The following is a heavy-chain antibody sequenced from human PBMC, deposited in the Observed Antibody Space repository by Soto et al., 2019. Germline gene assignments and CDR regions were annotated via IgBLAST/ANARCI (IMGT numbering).Heavy chain of an antibody. CDR3: ARVGQESGYDAFDI. Sequence: ASVKFSCKASGYTYTCYGISWVRQAPGQGLEWMGWISAYNGNTNYAQKLQGRVTMTTDTSTSTAYMELRSLRSDDTAVYYCARVGQESGYDAFDIWGQGTMVTGSS. J-gene: IGHJ3*02. CDR2: ISAYNGNT. CDR1: GYTYTCYG. V-gene: IGHV1-18*04. D-gene: IGHD3-3*01.